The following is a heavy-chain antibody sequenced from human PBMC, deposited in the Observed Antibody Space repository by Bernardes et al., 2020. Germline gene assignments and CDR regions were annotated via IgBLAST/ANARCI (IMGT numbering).Heavy chain of an antibody. Sequence: GESLKISCKGSGYSFTKYWLGWVRQMPGKGPEWMGIIYPGDSDTRYSPSFQGQVTISVDKSISTTYVQWSSLKASDTAMYYCARLSDYDRSGFEDWGQGTLVTVSS. CDR3: ARLSDYDRSGFED. V-gene: IGHV5-51*01. CDR2: IYPGDSDT. D-gene: IGHD3-22*01. CDR1: GYSFTKYW. J-gene: IGHJ4*02.